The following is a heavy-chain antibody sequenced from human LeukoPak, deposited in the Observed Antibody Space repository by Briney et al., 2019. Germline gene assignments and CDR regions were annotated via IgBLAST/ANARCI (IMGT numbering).Heavy chain of an antibody. CDR1: GFTFSSYA. D-gene: IGHD2-2*01. CDR2: ISGSGAST. J-gene: IGHJ6*03. CDR3: AKNVVAPAVRSFSGPWFPYYHYMDV. V-gene: IGHV3-23*01. Sequence: GGSLRLSCAASGFTFSSYAMSWVRQAPGKGLEWVSAISGSGASTYYADSVKGRFTISRDNSKNTLYLQMNSLRADDTAVYYCAKNVVAPAVRSFSGPWFPYYHYMDVWGKGTTVTVSS.